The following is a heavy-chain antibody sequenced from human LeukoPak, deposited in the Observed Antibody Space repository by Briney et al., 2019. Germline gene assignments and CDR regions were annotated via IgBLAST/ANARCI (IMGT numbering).Heavy chain of an antibody. CDR2: ISGSGVST. CDR3: AKTPYVDIRMVTFDY. CDR1: GFTFSSYA. J-gene: IGHJ4*02. D-gene: IGHD5-18*01. V-gene: IGHV3-23*01. Sequence: GGSLRLSCAASGFTFSSYAMNWVRQAPGKGLECVSFISGSGVSTYPVDSVKGRFTISRDNSKNTLYLQMNSLRAEDTAVYYCAKTPYVDIRMVTFDYWGQGALVTVSS.